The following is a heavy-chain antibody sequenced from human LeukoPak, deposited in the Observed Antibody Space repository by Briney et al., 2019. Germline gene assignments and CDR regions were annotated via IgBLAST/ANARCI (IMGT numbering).Heavy chain of an antibody. CDR3: AKGPREYCSSTSCPNWFDS. CDR1: GFTFNNYA. D-gene: IGHD2-2*01. Sequence: GGSLRLSCAASGFTFNNYAMSWVRQAPGKGLEWVSAISASGGTTYYADSVKGRFTISRDNSENTLFLQMNSLRAEDTAVYYCAKGPREYCSSTSCPNWFDSWGQGTLVTVSS. V-gene: IGHV3-23*01. J-gene: IGHJ5*01. CDR2: ISASGGTT.